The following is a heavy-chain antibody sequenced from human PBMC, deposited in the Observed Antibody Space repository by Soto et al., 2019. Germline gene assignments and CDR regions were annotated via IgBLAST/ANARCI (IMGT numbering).Heavy chain of an antibody. CDR1: GGYFSGYY. J-gene: IGHJ4*01. CDR3: ARSPGPYCSSTSCYSPSGIERITGTRRRYYFDY. CDR2: INHSGST. V-gene: IGHV4-34*01. D-gene: IGHD2-2*02. Sequence: SETLSLTCAVYGGYFSGYYWSWIRQPPGKGLEWIGEINHSGSTNYNPSLKSRVTISVDTSKNQFSLKLSSVTAADTAVYYCARSPGPYCSSTSCYSPSGIERITGTRRRYYFDYGGQGNLVTVSS.